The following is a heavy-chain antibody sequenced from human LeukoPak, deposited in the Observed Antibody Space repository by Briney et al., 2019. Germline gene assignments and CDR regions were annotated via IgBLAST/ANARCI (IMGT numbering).Heavy chain of an antibody. CDR3: AGSYSNYGSEFDP. CDR1: GYSISSGYY. Sequence: PSETLSLTCAVSGYSISSGYYWGWIRQPPGKGLEWIGSIYHSGSTYHNPSLKSRVTISVDTSKNQFSLKLSSVTAADTAVYYCAGSYSNYGSEFDPWGQGTLVTVSS. J-gene: IGHJ5*02. V-gene: IGHV4-38-2*01. D-gene: IGHD4-11*01. CDR2: IYHSGST.